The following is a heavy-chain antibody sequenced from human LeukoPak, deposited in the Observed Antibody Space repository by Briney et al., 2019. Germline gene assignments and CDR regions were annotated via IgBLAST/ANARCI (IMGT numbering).Heavy chain of an antibody. V-gene: IGHV3-64*01. CDR1: GFPFSSYA. J-gene: IGHJ4*02. Sequence: PGGSLRLSCAASGFPFSSYAMHWVRQAPGKGLEYVSAISSNGGSTSYANSVKGRFTISRDNSKNTLYLQMGSLRAEDMAVYYCARSSIVVGSILDYWGQGTLVTVSS. D-gene: IGHD2-2*01. CDR2: ISSNGGST. CDR3: ARSSIVVGSILDY.